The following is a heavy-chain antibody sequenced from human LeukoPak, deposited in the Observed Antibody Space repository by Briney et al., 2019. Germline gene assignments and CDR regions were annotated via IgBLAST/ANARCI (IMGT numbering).Heavy chain of an antibody. V-gene: IGHV4-59*01. D-gene: IGHD6-13*01. CDR1: GGSLTTYH. Sequence: PSETLSLTCTVSGGSLTTYHWSWIRQPPGKGLEWIGCIQYSGNTKYNPSLESRVTISVDTSKNQISLKVRSMTAADTAVYYCARGFRGSCFDYWGQGNLVTVSS. CDR2: IQYSGNT. CDR3: ARGFRGSCFDY. J-gene: IGHJ4*02.